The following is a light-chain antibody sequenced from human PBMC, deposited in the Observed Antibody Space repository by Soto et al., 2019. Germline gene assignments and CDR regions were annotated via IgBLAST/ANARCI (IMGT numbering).Light chain of an antibody. CDR2: GAS. V-gene: IGKV3-15*01. Sequence: EIVMTQSPATLSVSPGERATLSCRVSQSVSSNLAWYQQKPGQAPRLLIYGASTRATGIPATFSGSGSGTEFTLTISSLQSEDFAVYYCQQHNNWSPTFGPGTKVDIK. CDR3: QQHNNWSPT. CDR1: QSVSSN. J-gene: IGKJ3*01.